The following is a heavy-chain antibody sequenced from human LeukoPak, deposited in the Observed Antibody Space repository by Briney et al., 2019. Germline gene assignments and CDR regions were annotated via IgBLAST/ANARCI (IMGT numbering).Heavy chain of an antibody. Sequence: SETLSLTCGVYGGSFSDYFWTWIRQTPGKGLEYIGEILHSGSTDYNPSLKRRVTISVDTSKKQFSLRVTTVTAADTAVYYCARGTGRTAGSRHYFDLWGQGTLVTVSS. CDR3: ARGTGRTAGSRHYFDL. CDR2: ILHSGST. V-gene: IGHV4-34*01. CDR1: GGSFSDYF. D-gene: IGHD1-26*01. J-gene: IGHJ4*02.